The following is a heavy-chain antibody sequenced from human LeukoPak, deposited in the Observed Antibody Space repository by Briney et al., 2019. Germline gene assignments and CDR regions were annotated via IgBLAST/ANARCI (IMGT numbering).Heavy chain of an antibody. CDR1: GFTFSSYD. CDR2: IGTAGDT. D-gene: IGHD1-7*01. Sequence: GGSLRLSCAASGFTFSSYDMHWVRQATGKGLEWVSAIGTAGDTYYPGSVKGRFTISRENAKNSLYLQMNSLRAGDTAVYYCARALRRTRGCYFDYWGQGTLVTVSS. J-gene: IGHJ4*02. CDR3: ARALRRTRGCYFDY. V-gene: IGHV3-13*01.